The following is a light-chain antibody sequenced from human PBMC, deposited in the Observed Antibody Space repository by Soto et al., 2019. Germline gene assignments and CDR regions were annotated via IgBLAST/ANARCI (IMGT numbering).Light chain of an antibody. V-gene: IGLV2-14*01. CDR3: SSYTSISTLYV. Sequence: QSSLTQPASVSGSPGQSITISCTGTNSDVGGYNYVSWYQQHPGKAPELMIYEVSHRPSGVSNRFYGSKSDNTASLTISGLQAEDEADYYCSSYTSISTLYVFGTGTKVTV. CDR1: NSDVGGYNY. CDR2: EVS. J-gene: IGLJ1*01.